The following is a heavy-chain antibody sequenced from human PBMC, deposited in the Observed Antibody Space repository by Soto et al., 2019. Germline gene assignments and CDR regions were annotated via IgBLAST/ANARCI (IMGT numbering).Heavy chain of an antibody. CDR1: GFTFSSYS. J-gene: IGHJ4*02. CDR3: ARGGGYSYGFKFFY. D-gene: IGHD5-18*01. Sequence: GGSLRLSCAASGFTFSSYSMNWVRQAPGKGLEWVSSISSSSSYIYYADSVKGRFTISRDNAKNSLYLQMNSLRAEDTAVYYCARGGGYSYGFKFFYWGQGTLVTVSS. CDR2: ISSSSSYI. V-gene: IGHV3-21*01.